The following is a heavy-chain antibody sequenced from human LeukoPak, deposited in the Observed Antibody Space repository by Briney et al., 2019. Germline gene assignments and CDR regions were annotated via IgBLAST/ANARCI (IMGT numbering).Heavy chain of an antibody. CDR3: AKKGDYCDSSGYRLDY. J-gene: IGHJ4*02. CDR2: ISGSGGST. Sequence: GGSLRLSCAAPGFTFSSYAMSWVRQAPGKGLEWVSAISGSGGSTYYADSVKGRFTISRDNSKNTLYLQMNSLRAEDTAVYYCAKKGDYCDSSGYRLDYWGQGTLVTVSS. D-gene: IGHD3-22*01. CDR1: GFTFSSYA. V-gene: IGHV3-23*01.